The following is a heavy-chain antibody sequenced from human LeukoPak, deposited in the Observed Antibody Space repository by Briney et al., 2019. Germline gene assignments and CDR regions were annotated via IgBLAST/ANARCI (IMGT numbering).Heavy chain of an antibody. CDR3: ARYSSSGWYFDF. Sequence: SQTLSLTCDISGDSVSSNSVAWSWIRQSPSRGLEWLGRTYYRSKWYSDYGVSVRGRITVSPDTSKNQFSLKLDSVYPEDTAVYYCARYSSSGWYFDFWGQGSLVTVSS. CDR1: GDSVSSNSVA. J-gene: IGHJ4*02. CDR2: TYYRSKWYS. D-gene: IGHD6-19*01. V-gene: IGHV6-1*01.